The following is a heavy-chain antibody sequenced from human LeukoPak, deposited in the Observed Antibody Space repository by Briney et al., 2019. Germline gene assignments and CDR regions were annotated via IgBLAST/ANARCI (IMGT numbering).Heavy chain of an antibody. CDR1: GGSFSGYY. CDR2: INHSGST. Sequence: SETLSLTCAVYGGSFSGYYWSWIRQPPGKGLEWIGEINHSGSTNYNPSLKSQVTISVDTSKNQFSLKLSSVTAADTAVYYCASGGRDIVLMVYATKRGAFDIWGQGTMVTVSS. V-gene: IGHV4-34*01. CDR3: ASGGRDIVLMVYATKRGAFDI. D-gene: IGHD2-8*01. J-gene: IGHJ3*02.